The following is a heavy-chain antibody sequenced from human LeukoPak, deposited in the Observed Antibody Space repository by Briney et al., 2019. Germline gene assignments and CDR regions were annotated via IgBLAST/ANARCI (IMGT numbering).Heavy chain of an antibody. CDR3: VRWYDAFDI. CDR1: GFSFSNYE. J-gene: IGHJ3*02. V-gene: IGHV3-48*03. CDR2: ISSSGSTI. Sequence: GGSLRLSCAASGFSFSNYEMNWVRQAPGKGLEWVSYISSSGSTICYADSVKGRFTISRDNAKNSLYLQMHSLRAEDTAVYYCVRWYDAFDIWGQGTMVTVSS. D-gene: IGHD2-15*01.